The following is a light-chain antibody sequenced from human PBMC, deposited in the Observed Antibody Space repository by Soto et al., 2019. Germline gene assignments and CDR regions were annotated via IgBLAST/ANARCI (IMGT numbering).Light chain of an antibody. J-gene: IGLJ1*01. Sequence: QSALTQPASVSGSPGQSITISCTGTSSDVGGYNYVSWYQHHPGKAPKLMIYDVSNRPSGVSNRFSGSKSGNTASLTISGLQPEDEADYYCSSYTTSNTRQLGLATGTKVTVL. V-gene: IGLV2-14*03. CDR1: SSDVGGYNY. CDR2: DVS. CDR3: SSYTTSNTRQLG.